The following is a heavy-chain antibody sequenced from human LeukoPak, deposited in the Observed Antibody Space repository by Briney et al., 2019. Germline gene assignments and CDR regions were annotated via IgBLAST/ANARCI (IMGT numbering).Heavy chain of an antibody. V-gene: IGHV4-61*02. CDR2: IYTSGST. Sequence: TASETLSLTCTVSGGSISTSNYYWGWIRQPAGKGLEWIGRIYTSGSTNYNPSLKSRVTMSVDTSKNQFSLKLSSVTAADTAVYYCARDPTITMVRGVITLWGQGTLVTVSS. CDR1: GGSISTSNYY. CDR3: ARDPTITMVRGVITL. J-gene: IGHJ4*02. D-gene: IGHD3-10*01.